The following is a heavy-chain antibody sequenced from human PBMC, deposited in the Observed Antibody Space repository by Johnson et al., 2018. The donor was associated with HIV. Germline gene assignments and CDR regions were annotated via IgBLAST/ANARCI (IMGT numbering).Heavy chain of an antibody. D-gene: IGHD6-19*01. V-gene: IGHV3-20*04. Sequence: VQLVESGGDVVRPGGSLRISCVASGFKLYEYDVSWVRQVPGKGLEWVSGINWSGGGTAYADSVKGRCNISRDNAKNSLYLQMNSLRAEDTAVYYCARDRDYLQAVAGPSDAFDIWGQGTMVTVSS. CDR1: GFKLYEYD. J-gene: IGHJ3*02. CDR3: ARDRDYLQAVAGPSDAFDI. CDR2: INWSGGGT.